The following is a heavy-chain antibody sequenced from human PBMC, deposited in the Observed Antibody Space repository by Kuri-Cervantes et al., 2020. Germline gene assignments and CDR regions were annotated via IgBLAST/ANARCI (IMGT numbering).Heavy chain of an antibody. CDR2: VFYSGNT. CDR1: GDSMSGYH. V-gene: IGHV4-59*12. D-gene: IGHD2/OR15-2a*01. CDR3: ARRIRGTTWRLSHDYYMDV. J-gene: IGHJ6*03. Sequence: GSLRLSCIVSGDSMSGYHCNWIRQPPGKGLEWIGYVFYSGNTMYNPSFKSRVTISVDTSKSQFSLKLSFVTAADTAVYYCARRIRGTTWRLSHDYYMDVWGKGTTVTVSS.